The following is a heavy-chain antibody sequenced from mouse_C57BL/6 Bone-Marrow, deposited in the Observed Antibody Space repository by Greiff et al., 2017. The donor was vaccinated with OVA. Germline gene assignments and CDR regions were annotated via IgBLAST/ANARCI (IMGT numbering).Heavy chain of an antibody. D-gene: IGHD2-5*01. CDR1: GYTFTGYW. J-gene: IGHJ1*03. Sequence: LQESGAELMKPGASVKLSCKATGYTFTGYWIEWVKQRPGHGLEWIGEILPGRGSTNYNEKFKGKATFTADTSSNTAYMQLSSLTTEDSAIYYCASGYSNYYPYWYFDVWGTGTTVTVSS. V-gene: IGHV1-9*01. CDR3: ASGYSNYYPYWYFDV. CDR2: ILPGRGST.